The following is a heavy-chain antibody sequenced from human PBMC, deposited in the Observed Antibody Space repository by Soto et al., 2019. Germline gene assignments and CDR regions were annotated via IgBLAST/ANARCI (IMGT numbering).Heavy chain of an antibody. CDR3: AKGYSSSWYYFDY. CDR1: GFTFSSYV. Sequence: PGGSLRLSCAASGFTFSSYVMSWVRQAPGKGLEWVSAISGSGGSTYYADSVKGRFTISRDNSKNTLYLQMNSLRAEDTAVYYCAKGYSSSWYYFDYWGQGTLVTVSS. D-gene: IGHD6-13*01. J-gene: IGHJ4*02. CDR2: ISGSGGST. V-gene: IGHV3-23*01.